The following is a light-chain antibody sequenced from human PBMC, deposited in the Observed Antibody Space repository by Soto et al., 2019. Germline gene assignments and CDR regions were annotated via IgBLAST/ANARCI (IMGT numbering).Light chain of an antibody. Sequence: DIQMTQSPSTLSASVGDRVTITCRASQSISIWLAWYQQKPGKAPNILIYDASTLVSGVPSRFSGSGSRTEFTLTISSLQPDDFATYYCQQYNNYFSWTFGQGTKVEIK. CDR1: QSISIW. J-gene: IGKJ1*01. CDR2: DAS. V-gene: IGKV1-5*01. CDR3: QQYNNYFSWT.